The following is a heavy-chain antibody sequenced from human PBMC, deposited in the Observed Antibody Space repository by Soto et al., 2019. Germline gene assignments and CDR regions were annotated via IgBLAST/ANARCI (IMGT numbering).Heavy chain of an antibody. V-gene: IGHV3-23*01. Sequence: GGSLRLSCAASGFTFPNYAMTWVRQAPGMGLEWVASISNGGDNKFYASSMKGRFTISRDNSKNTLYLQIDSLRAEDTAVYYCAKAPSDTLGSSWHDAFDIWGQGTMVTVSS. J-gene: IGHJ3*02. D-gene: IGHD6-13*01. CDR1: GFTFPNYA. CDR3: AKAPSDTLGSSWHDAFDI. CDR2: ISNGGDNK.